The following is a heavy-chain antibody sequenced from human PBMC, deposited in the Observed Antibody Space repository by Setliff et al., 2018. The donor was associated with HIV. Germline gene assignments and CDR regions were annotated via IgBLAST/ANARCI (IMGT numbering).Heavy chain of an antibody. V-gene: IGHV4-38-2*02. CDR2: IYYSGST. D-gene: IGHD4-17*01. Sequence: SETLSLTCAVSGYSISTAYYWAWIRQSPGKGLEWLGYIYYSGSTTYNPSLRSRVTISIDTSKNQFSLNLRSVTAADTAVYYCARDPPGYGDSKDYWGQGKLVTVS. CDR3: ARDPPGYGDSKDY. CDR1: GYSISTAYY. J-gene: IGHJ4*02.